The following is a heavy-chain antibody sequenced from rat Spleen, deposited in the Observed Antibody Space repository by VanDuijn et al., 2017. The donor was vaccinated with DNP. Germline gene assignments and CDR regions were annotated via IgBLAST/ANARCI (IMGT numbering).Heavy chain of an antibody. CDR2: ISGDGTT. CDR3: ARGIPDFDY. D-gene: IGHD2-2*01. J-gene: IGHJ2*01. CDR1: GFSLTSYT. Sequence: QVRLKESGPGLVQPSQTLSLTCTVSGFSLTSYTVHWVRQPPGKGLEWIAAISGDGTTFYSSALKSRLSISRDTSTSQVFLKMNSLQTEDTATYYCARGIPDFDYWGQGVMVTVSS. V-gene: IGHV2-6*01.